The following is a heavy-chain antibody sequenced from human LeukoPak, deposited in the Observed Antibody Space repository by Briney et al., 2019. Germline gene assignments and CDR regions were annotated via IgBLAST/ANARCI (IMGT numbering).Heavy chain of an antibody. CDR3: ASSSSGWLQFSPSYYYYMDV. CDR2: IIPIFGTA. CDR1: GGTFISYA. V-gene: IGHV1-69*06. Sequence: SVKVSCKASGGTFISYAISWVGQAPGQGLEWMGGIIPIFGTANYAQKFQGRVTITADKSTSTAYMELSSLRSEDTAVYYCASSSSGWLQFSPSYYYYMDVWGKGTTVTVSS. D-gene: IGHD5-24*01. J-gene: IGHJ6*03.